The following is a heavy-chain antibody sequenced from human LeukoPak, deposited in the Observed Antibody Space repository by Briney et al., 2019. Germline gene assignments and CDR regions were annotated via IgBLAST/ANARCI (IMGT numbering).Heavy chain of an antibody. D-gene: IGHD1-20*01. CDR2: INWNGGIT. CDR1: GFTFDDYG. V-gene: IGHV3-20*04. Sequence: GGSLRLSCAASGFTFDDYGMSWVRQAPGKGLEWVSGINWNGGITGYADSVKGRFTISRDNAKNSLYLQMNSLRAEDTALYYCARGLPYNWNDAYFDYWGQGTLVAVSS. CDR3: ARGLPYNWNDAYFDY. J-gene: IGHJ4*02.